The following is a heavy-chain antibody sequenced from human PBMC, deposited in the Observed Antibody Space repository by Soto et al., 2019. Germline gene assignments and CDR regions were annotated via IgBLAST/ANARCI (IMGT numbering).Heavy chain of an antibody. CDR1: GGSISSGGYY. CDR3: ARDHGYSYGPYYYYYGMDV. Sequence: SETLSLTCTVSGGSISSGGYYWSWICQHPGKGLEWIGYIYYSGSTYYNPSLKSRVTISVDTSKNQFSLKLSSVTAADTAVYYCARDHGYSYGPYYYYYGMDVWGQGTTVTVSS. D-gene: IGHD5-18*01. V-gene: IGHV4-31*03. J-gene: IGHJ6*02. CDR2: IYYSGST.